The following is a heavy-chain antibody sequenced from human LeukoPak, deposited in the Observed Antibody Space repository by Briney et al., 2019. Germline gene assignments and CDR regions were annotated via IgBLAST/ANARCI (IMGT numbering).Heavy chain of an antibody. J-gene: IGHJ4*02. V-gene: IGHV4-4*09. Sequence: SETLSLTCTVSGYSISNYYWSWIRQPPGKGLEWIGYIYTSGSTNYNPSLKSRVTISVDTTKNQFSLKLSSVTAADTAVYYCARHLTGSSVCIEYWGQGTLVTVSS. CDR2: IYTSGST. CDR1: GYSISNYY. D-gene: IGHD2-8*02. CDR3: ARHLTGSSVCIEY.